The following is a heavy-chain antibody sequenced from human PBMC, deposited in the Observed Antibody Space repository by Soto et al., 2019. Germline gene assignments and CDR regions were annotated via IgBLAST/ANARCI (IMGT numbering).Heavy chain of an antibody. Sequence: GGALRDPSGGPGVTLRPYGKSLGRPAPGKGLEWVSAISGSGGSTYYADSVKGRFTISRDNSKNTLYLQMNSLRAEDTAVYYCAKDLWNGAEGDVDFWGQGTLVTVSS. J-gene: IGHJ4*02. CDR2: ISGSGGST. D-gene: IGHD1-26*01. CDR1: GVTLRPYG. V-gene: IGHV3-23*01. CDR3: AKDLWNGAEGDVDF.